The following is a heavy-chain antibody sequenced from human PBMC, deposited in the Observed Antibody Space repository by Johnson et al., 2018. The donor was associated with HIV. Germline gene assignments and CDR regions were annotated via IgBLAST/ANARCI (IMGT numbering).Heavy chain of an antibody. CDR3: TIPYYYDSGGYQ. J-gene: IGHJ3*01. CDR1: GFTFSSYA. V-gene: IGHV3-30*14. CDR2: ISYDGSNK. Sequence: VQPGGSLRLSCVASGFTFSSYAMHWVRQAPGKGLEWVAVISYDGSNKYYADSVKARFTISRDNSKNTLYLQMDSLRAEDMAVYYCTIPYYYDSGGYQWGQGTMVTVSS. D-gene: IGHD3-22*01.